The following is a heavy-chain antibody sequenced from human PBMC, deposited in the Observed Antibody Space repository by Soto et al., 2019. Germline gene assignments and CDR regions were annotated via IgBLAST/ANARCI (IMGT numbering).Heavy chain of an antibody. D-gene: IGHD2-15*01. V-gene: IGHV1-46*03. CDR3: AAYCSGGGCPPGPWN. J-gene: IGHJ3*01. CDR1: GYSFTTYY. CDR2: INPNGGTT. Sequence: QVVQSGAEVRKPGASVKVSCKASGYSFTTYYIYWFRQAPGQGLEWLAIINPNGGTTNYAQKFQGRVTVTRDMSASTVYMELSSLRSDDTAIYYCAAYCSGGGCPPGPWNWGRGTMVTVSS.